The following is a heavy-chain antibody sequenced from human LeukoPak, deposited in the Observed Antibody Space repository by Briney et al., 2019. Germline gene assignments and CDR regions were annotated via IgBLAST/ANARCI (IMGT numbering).Heavy chain of an antibody. V-gene: IGHV3-23*01. CDR2: LSCIDSSCTE. D-gene: IGHD3-16*01. Sequence: GGSLRLSCAASGFTFGTFDMSWVRQAPGKGLEWVSTLSCIDSSCTEYYADSVKGRFTISRDNSKNTLFLQMSSLRVEDTAVYYCARITAHCFDHWGQGTLVTVSS. J-gene: IGHJ4*02. CDR1: GFTFGTFD. CDR3: ARITAHCFDH.